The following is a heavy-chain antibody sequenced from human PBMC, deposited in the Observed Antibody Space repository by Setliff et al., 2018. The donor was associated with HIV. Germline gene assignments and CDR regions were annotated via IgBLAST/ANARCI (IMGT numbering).Heavy chain of an antibody. CDR3: GSLGYCSRTSCSY. CDR1: GGSISSGSYY. CDR2: VHSTGTT. J-gene: IGHJ4*02. D-gene: IGHD2-2*01. Sequence: PSETLSLTCTVSGGSISSGSYYWSWIRQPAGEGLEYIGRVHSTGTTIYNPSLKSRVTMSVDTSKNQFSLKLNSVTAADTAVYYCGSLGYCSRTSCSYWGQGNLVTVSS. V-gene: IGHV4-61*02.